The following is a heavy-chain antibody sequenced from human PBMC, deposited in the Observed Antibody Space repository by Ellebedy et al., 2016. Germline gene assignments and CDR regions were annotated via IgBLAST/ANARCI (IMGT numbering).Heavy chain of an antibody. D-gene: IGHD7-27*01. CDR1: GGSFSGYF. CDR2: INPGERT. Sequence: SETLSLTCAVYGGSFSGYFWTWIRQPPGKGLEWIGEINPGERTNYNPSLKSRVTISADTSKNHFSLTLASVTAADTAVYYCATLLDHWGGYWGQGTLVAVSA. V-gene: IGHV4-34*01. CDR3: ATLLDHWGGY. J-gene: IGHJ1*01.